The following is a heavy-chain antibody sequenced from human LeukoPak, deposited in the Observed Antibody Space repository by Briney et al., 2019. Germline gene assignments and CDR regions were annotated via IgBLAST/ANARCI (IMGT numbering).Heavy chain of an antibody. V-gene: IGHV4-39*01. Sequence: GSLRLSCAASGFTFSNYAMSWVRQAPGKGLEWIGSIYYSGSTYYNPSLKSRVTISVDTSKNQFSLKLSSVTAADTAVYYCAKLAKYFYGWETYYFFEHWGQGTPVTASS. CDR2: IYYSGST. D-gene: IGHD3-10*01. CDR3: AKLAKYFYGWETYYFFEH. CDR1: GFTFSNYA. J-gene: IGHJ4*02.